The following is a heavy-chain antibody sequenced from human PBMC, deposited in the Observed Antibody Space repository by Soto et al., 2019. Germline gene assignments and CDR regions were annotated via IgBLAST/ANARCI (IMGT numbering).Heavy chain of an antibody. V-gene: IGHV3-33*01. J-gene: IGHJ2*01. CDR2: ISYDGSSK. Sequence: QVQLVESGGGVVQPGRSLRLSCAASGFTFSSYGMHWVRQAPGKGLEWVAVISYDGSSKYYADSVKGRFTISRDNSKNPLFLQMNSLRAESTAVYYCARGTRGYCSGGSCHYDWYFDLWGRGTLVTDSS. D-gene: IGHD2-15*01. CDR3: ARGTRGYCSGGSCHYDWYFDL. CDR1: GFTFSSYG.